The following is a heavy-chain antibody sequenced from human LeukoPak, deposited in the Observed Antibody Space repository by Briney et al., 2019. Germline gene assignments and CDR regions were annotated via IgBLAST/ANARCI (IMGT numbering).Heavy chain of an antibody. CDR3: ARLRSTWFDY. CDR2: IYYSGHT. CDR1: GGSISSSSSY. Sequence: SETLSLTCTVSGGSISSSSSYWGWIRQPPGKGLEWIAIIYYSGHTNYNPSLESRVTISVDTSKNQFSLKLTSVTAADTAVYYCARLRSTWFDYWGQGALVTVSS. V-gene: IGHV4-39*01. D-gene: IGHD4/OR15-4a*01. J-gene: IGHJ4*02.